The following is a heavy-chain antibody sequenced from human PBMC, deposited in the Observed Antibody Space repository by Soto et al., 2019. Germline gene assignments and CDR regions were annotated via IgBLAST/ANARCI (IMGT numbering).Heavy chain of an antibody. CDR1: GGTFSSYA. J-gene: IGHJ4*02. D-gene: IGHD6-6*01. V-gene: IGHV1-69*01. CDR3: ASGWWGVIAARPLFDY. CDR2: IIPIFGTA. Sequence: QVQLVQSGAEVKKPGSSVKVSCKASGGTFSSYAISWVRQAPGQGLEWMGGIIPIFGTANYAQKFQGRVTITADESTSTAYMELSSLRSEDTAVYYCASGWWGVIAARPLFDYWGQGPLVTVSS.